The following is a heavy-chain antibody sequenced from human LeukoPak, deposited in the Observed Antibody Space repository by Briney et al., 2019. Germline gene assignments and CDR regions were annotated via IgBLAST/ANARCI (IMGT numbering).Heavy chain of an antibody. J-gene: IGHJ6*03. CDR3: ATLDIVATRAPYYMDV. CDR1: GFTFSTYS. D-gene: IGHD5-12*01. Sequence: GGSLRLSCAASGFTFSTYSMNWVRQAPGKGLEWVSSISSSSSYIYYADSVKGRFTISRDNAKNSLYLQMNSLRAEDTAVYYCATLDIVATRAPYYMDVWGKGTTVTVSS. V-gene: IGHV3-21*01. CDR2: ISSSSSYI.